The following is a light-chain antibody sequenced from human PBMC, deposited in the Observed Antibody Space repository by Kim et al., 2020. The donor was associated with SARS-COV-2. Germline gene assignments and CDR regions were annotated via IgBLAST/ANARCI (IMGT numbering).Light chain of an antibody. V-gene: IGKV1-17*03. CDR2: AAS. J-gene: IGKJ4*01. CDR3: LQYHTYPLT. Sequence: DIQMTQSPSAMSASVGDRVTITCRASQDIGDFLAWFQQKPGRVAERLIHAASTFQSGVPSRFRGSGSGTEFTLTISGLQPEDFATYYCLQYHTYPLTFGGGTKLEIK. CDR1: QDIGDF.